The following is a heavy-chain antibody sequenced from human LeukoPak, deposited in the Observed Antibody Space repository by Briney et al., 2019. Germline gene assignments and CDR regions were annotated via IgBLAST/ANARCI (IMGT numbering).Heavy chain of an antibody. V-gene: IGHV4-59*01. J-gene: IGHJ4*02. CDR1: GGSISSYY. D-gene: IGHD3-10*01. Sequence: PSETLSLTCTVSGGSISSYYWSWIRQPPGKGLEWIGYIYYSGSTNYNPSLKSRVTISVDTSKNQFSPKLSSVTAADTAVYYCARSGGGYFDYWGQGTLVTVSS. CDR2: IYYSGST. CDR3: ARSGGGYFDY.